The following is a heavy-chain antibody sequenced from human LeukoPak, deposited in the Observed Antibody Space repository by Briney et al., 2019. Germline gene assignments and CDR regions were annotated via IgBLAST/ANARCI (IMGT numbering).Heavy chain of an antibody. V-gene: IGHV4-39*07. CDR3: ARDFRGGYDFWSGYYTPYYFDY. CDR2: MYYSGCT. D-gene: IGHD3-3*01. Sequence: SETLSLTCTVSGGSISSSGYYWGWIRQPPGKGLEWIGGMYYSGCTYYNPSLKSRVTISVDTSKNHFSLKLSSVTAADTAVYYCARDFRGGYDFWSGYYTPYYFDYWGQGTLVTVSP. CDR1: GGSISSSGYY. J-gene: IGHJ4*02.